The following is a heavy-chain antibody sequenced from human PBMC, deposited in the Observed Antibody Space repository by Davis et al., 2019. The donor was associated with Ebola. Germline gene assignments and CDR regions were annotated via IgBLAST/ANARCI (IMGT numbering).Heavy chain of an antibody. J-gene: IGHJ4*02. D-gene: IGHD6-19*01. CDR1: GFTFSGSA. Sequence: GESPKISCAASGFTFSGSAMHWVRQASGKGLEWVGRIRSKANSYATAYAASVKGRFTISRDDSKNTAYLQMNSLKTEDTAVYYCTSTYSSGRTHSGDYWGQGTLVTVSS. CDR3: TSTYSSGRTHSGDY. CDR2: IRSKANSYAT. V-gene: IGHV3-73*01.